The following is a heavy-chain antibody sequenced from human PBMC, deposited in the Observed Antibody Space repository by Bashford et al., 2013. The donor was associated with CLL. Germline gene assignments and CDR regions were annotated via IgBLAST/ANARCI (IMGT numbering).Heavy chain of an antibody. J-gene: IGHJ2*01. CDR2: IYPEDSDT. CDR3: ARLIGTGYGNWYFDL. CDR1: GYIFSTYW. D-gene: IGHD3-9*01. Sequence: LGESLKISCKASGYIFSTYWIAWVRQMPGKGLEWMGIIYPEDSDTRYSPSFQGQVSISADKSISTAYLQWSSLRASDTAMYYCARLIGTGYGNWYFDLWGRGTLVTVSS. V-gene: IGHV5-51*01.